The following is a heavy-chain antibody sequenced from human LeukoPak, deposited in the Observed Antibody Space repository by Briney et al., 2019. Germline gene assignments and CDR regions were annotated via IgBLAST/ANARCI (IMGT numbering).Heavy chain of an antibody. CDR1: GGSISSYY. D-gene: IGHD3-22*01. V-gene: IGHV4-4*07. CDR2: IYTSGST. CDR3: ARVYYDSSGYSHFDY. Sequence: SETLSLTCTVSGGSISSYYWSWIRQPAGKGLEWIGRIYTSGSTNYNPSLKSRVTMSVDTSKNQFSLKLSSVTAADTAVYYCARVYYDSSGYSHFDYWGQGTLVTVSS. J-gene: IGHJ4*02.